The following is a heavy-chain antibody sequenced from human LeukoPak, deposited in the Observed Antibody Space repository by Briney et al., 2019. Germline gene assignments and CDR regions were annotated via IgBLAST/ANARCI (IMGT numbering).Heavy chain of an antibody. CDR3: AKGVDILTGYYDY. D-gene: IGHD3-9*01. V-gene: IGHV3-30*02. CDR1: GFTFSSYG. J-gene: IGHJ4*02. CDR2: IRYDGSNK. Sequence: SGGSLRLSCAASGFTFSSYGMHWVRQAPGKGLEWVAFIRYDGSNKYYADSVKGRFTISRDNSKNTPYLQMNSLRAEDTAVYYCAKGVDILTGYYDYWGQGTLVTVSS.